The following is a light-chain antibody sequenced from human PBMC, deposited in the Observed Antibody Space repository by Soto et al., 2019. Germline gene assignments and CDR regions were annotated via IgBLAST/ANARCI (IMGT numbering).Light chain of an antibody. CDR3: QHYNNWPRT. Sequence: EIVMTQSPATLSVSPGERATLSCRASQSVSSNLAWYQQKPGQAPRLLIYGASTRATGIPARISGRGSGTEFPLTISSLQSEDFAVYCCQHYNNWPRTFGQGTKVEIK. V-gene: IGKV3-15*01. J-gene: IGKJ1*01. CDR2: GAS. CDR1: QSVSSN.